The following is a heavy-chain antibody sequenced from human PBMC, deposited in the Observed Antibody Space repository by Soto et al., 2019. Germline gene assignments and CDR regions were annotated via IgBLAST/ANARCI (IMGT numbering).Heavy chain of an antibody. J-gene: IGHJ4*02. CDR2: ISSSSSYI. V-gene: IGHV3-21*01. CDR3: ARPDGDYGGISFDY. D-gene: IGHD4-17*01. CDR1: GFTFSSYS. Sequence: EVQLVESGGGLVKPGGSLRLSRAASGFTFSSYSMNWVRQAPGKGLEWVSSISSSSSYIYYADSVKGRFTISRDNAKNSLYLQMNSLRAEDTAVYYCARPDGDYGGISFDYWGQGPLVTVSS.